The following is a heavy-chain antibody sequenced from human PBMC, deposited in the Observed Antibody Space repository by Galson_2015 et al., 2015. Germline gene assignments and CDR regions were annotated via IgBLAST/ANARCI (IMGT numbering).Heavy chain of an antibody. J-gene: IGHJ5*02. Sequence: SLRLSCAASGFTFSSYGMHWVRQAPGKGLEWVAVIWYDGSNKYYADSVKGRFTISRDNSKNTLYLQMNSLRAEDTAVYYCARERGPYGVRDGNWFDPWGQGTLVTVSS. CDR1: GFTFSSYG. CDR2: IWYDGSNK. CDR3: ARERGPYGVRDGNWFDP. D-gene: IGHD4-17*01. V-gene: IGHV3-33*01.